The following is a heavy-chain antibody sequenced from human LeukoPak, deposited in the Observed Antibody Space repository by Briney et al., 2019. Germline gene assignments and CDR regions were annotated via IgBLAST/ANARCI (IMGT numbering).Heavy chain of an antibody. Sequence: PGGSLRLSCAASGFTFSDYYMSWIRQPPGKGLECIGYIHYSGSTNYNPSLKSRVTISVDTSKNQFSLKLSSVTAADTAVYYCARRSYGTDYFDYWGQGTLVTVSS. CDR2: IHYSGST. V-gene: IGHV4-59*08. D-gene: IGHD5-18*01. J-gene: IGHJ4*02. CDR3: ARRSYGTDYFDY. CDR1: GFTFSDYY.